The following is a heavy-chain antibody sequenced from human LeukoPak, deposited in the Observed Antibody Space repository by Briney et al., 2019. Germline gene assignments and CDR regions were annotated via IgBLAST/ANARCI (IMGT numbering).Heavy chain of an antibody. CDR3: ARDTGGDYGFDY. Sequence: GGSLRLSCVVSGFXFSSYWISWVRQAAGKGLEWVANIKQDGSEKYYVDSVKGRFTISRDNAKNSLYLQINSLRAEDTAVYYCARDTGGDYGFDYWGQGSLVTVSS. J-gene: IGHJ4*02. CDR1: GFXFSSYW. D-gene: IGHD4-17*01. V-gene: IGHV3-7*04. CDR2: IKQDGSEK.